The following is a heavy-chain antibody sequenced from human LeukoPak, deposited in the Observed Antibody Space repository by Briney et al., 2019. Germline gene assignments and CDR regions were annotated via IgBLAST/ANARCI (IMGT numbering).Heavy chain of an antibody. V-gene: IGHV1-46*01. CDR2: INPSGGST. CDR1: GYTFTSYY. Sequence: ASVKVSCKASGYTFTSYYMHWVGQAPGQGLEWMGIINPSGGSTSYAQKFQGRVTMTTDMSTSTVYMELSSLRSEDTAVYYCARGGRGDTYYWGQGTLVTVSS. J-gene: IGHJ4*02. CDR3: ARGGRGDTYY. D-gene: IGHD3-10*01.